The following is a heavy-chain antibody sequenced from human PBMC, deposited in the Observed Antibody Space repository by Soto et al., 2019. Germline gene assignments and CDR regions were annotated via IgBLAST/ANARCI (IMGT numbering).Heavy chain of an antibody. CDR3: ASEGDHDAFDI. Sequence: PSETLSLTCTVSGGSISSYYWSWIRQPPGKGLEWIGYIYYSGSTNYNPSLKSRVTISVDTSKNQFSLKLSSVTAADTAVYYCASEGDHDAFDIWGQGTMVTVSS. J-gene: IGHJ3*02. D-gene: IGHD2-21*02. CDR2: IYYSGST. CDR1: GGSISSYY. V-gene: IGHV4-59*01.